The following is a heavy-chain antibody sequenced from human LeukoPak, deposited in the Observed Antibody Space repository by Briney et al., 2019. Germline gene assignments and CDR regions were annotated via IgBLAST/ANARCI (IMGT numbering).Heavy chain of an antibody. J-gene: IGHJ4*02. CDR2: IRSKANSYAT. Sequence: PGGSLRLSCAASGFTFSSYEMNWVRQASGKGLEWVGRIRSKANSYATAYAASVKGRFTISRDDSKNTAYLQMNSLKTEDTAVYYCTRTDYGDYWGQGTLVTVSS. V-gene: IGHV3-73*01. CDR3: TRTDYGDY. CDR1: GFTFSSYE.